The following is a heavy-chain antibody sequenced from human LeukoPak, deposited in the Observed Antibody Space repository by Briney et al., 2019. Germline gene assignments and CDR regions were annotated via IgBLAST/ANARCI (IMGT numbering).Heavy chain of an antibody. CDR2: IRSQADSYAT. CDR3: NIVGATVDY. Sequence: GGSLRLSCAASGFTFSGSGMHWVRQASGKGLEWVGHIRSQADSYATVFGASVKGRFTITRDDSENTAYLQMNSLKTEDTAVYYCNIVGATVDYWGQGALVTVSS. CDR1: GFTFSGSG. V-gene: IGHV3-73*01. D-gene: IGHD1-26*01. J-gene: IGHJ4*02.